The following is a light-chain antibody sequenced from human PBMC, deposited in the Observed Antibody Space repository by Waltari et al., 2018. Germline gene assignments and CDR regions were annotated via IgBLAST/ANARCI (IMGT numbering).Light chain of an antibody. CDR2: DNN. Sequence: QSVLTQPPSASGTPGQRVAISCSRCSPNIGRYTVNWYQQLPGTAPKLLIYDNNQRPSRVPDRFSGSKAGTSASLAISGLQSDDEADYYCATWDDSLDGPLFGTGTKVTVL. CDR3: ATWDDSLDGPL. J-gene: IGLJ1*01. CDR1: SPNIGRYT. V-gene: IGLV1-44*01.